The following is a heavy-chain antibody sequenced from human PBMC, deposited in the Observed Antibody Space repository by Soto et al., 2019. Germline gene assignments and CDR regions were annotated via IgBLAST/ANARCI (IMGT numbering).Heavy chain of an antibody. V-gene: IGHV3-23*01. CDR3: AKDAVSANGEWDWFDP. J-gene: IGHJ5*02. CDR1: GFTFSSYA. Sequence: GGSLRLSCAASGFTFSSYAMTWVRQAPGKGLEWVSSIHGSAGGAYYSDSVKGRFTVSRADSQRTLFLQMTSLRVDDTAIYYCAKDAVSANGEWDWFDPWGQGILVTVSS. CDR2: IHGSAGGA. D-gene: IGHD2-21*02.